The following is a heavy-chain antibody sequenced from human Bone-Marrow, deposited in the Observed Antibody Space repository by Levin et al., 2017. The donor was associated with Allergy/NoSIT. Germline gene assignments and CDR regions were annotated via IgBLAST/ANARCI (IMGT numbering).Heavy chain of an antibody. CDR3: ARANYNTSGQGLQFDS. CDR2: SSAYNGRT. CDR1: GYTFSSYV. Sequence: AASVKVSCKASGYTFSSYVISWVRQVPGQGLEWMGWSSAYNGRTKYVQKFEDRVKMTTDRSTSTAYMELRSLGSGDTAVYYCARANYNTSGQGLQFDSWGQGTLVTVSS. D-gene: IGHD1-1*01. J-gene: IGHJ4*02. V-gene: IGHV1-18*01.